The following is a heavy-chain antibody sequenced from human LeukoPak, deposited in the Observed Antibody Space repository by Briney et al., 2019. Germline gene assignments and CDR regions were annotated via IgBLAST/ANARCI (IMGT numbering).Heavy chain of an antibody. D-gene: IGHD5-18*01. CDR3: ARTLSRDVDTAMV. J-gene: IGHJ4*02. CDR1: GFTFSSYS. Sequence: GGSLRLSCAASGFTFSSYSMTWVRQAPGKGLEWVSSISSSSSYIYYADSVKGRFTISRDNAKNPLYLQMNSLRAEDTVVYYCARTLSRDVDTAMVWGQGTLVTVSS. V-gene: IGHV3-21*01. CDR2: ISSSSSYI.